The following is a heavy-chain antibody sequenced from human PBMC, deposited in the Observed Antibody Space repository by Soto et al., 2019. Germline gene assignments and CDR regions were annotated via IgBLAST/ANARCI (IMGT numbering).Heavy chain of an antibody. CDR1: GGSISSYY. V-gene: IGHV4-59*01. Sequence: SETLSLTCTVSGGSISSYYWSWIRQPPGKGLEWIGYIYYSGSTNYNPSLKSRVTISVDTSKNQFSLKLSSVTAADTAVYYCARHKITIFGTTYYYGMDVWGQGTTVTVSS. CDR3: ARHKITIFGTTYYYGMDV. CDR2: IYYSGST. J-gene: IGHJ6*02. D-gene: IGHD3-3*01.